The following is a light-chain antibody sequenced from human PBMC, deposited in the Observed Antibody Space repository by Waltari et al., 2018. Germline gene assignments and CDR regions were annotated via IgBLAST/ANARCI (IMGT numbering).Light chain of an antibody. CDR1: QGISIW. CDR2: AAS. Sequence: DIQITQSPSSVSASVGDTVTITCRASQGISIWLAWYQQKAGRTPKLLIYAASSLESGVPSRFSGSGSGTDFTLTITSLQPEDFATYYCQQAYYFPFTFGGGTKVEI. CDR3: QQAYYFPFT. J-gene: IGKJ4*01. V-gene: IGKV1D-12*01.